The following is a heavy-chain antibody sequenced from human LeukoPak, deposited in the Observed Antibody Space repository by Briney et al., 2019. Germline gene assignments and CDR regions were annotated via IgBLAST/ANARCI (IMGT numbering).Heavy chain of an antibody. V-gene: IGHV4-31*03. Sequence: SETLSLTCTVSGGSISSGGYYWSWIRQHPGKGLEWIGYIYYSGSTYYNPSFKSRVTISVDTSKNQFSLKLSSVTAADTAVYYCARGQNYYGSGSYDYWGQGTLVTVSS. D-gene: IGHD3-10*01. CDR2: IYYSGST. CDR1: GGSISSGGYY. CDR3: ARGQNYYGSGSYDY. J-gene: IGHJ4*02.